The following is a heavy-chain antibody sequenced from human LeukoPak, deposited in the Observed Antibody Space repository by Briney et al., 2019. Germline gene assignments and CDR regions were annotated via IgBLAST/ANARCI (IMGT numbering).Heavy chain of an antibody. CDR2: ISYDGSNK. Sequence: GGSLRLSCAASGFTFSSYGMHWVRQAPGKGLEWVAVISYDGSNKYYADSVKGRFTISRDNSKNTLYLQMNSLRAEDTAVYYCAKDGGDSSGWYYYFDYWGQGTLVTVSS. CDR3: AKDGGDSSGWYYYFDY. V-gene: IGHV3-30*18. D-gene: IGHD6-19*01. CDR1: GFTFSSYG. J-gene: IGHJ4*02.